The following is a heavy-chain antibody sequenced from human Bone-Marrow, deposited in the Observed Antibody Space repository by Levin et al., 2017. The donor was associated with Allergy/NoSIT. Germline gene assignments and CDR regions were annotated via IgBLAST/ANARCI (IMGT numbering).Heavy chain of an antibody. J-gene: IGHJ4*02. CDR3: ARDLGYCSATTCPLMGF. CDR2: ISDDGNKK. D-gene: IGHD2-2*01. CDR1: GFSFSSYA. V-gene: IGHV3-30*04. Sequence: GGSLRLSCAASGFSFSSYAMHWVRQAPGRGLEWVAVISDDGNKKDYADSVKGRFTISRDNSKNTLDLQMSSLRGEDTAVYYCARDLGYCSATTCPLMGFWGQGTLVTVSS.